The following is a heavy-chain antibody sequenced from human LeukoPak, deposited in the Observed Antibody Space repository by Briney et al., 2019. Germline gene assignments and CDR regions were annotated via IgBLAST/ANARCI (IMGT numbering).Heavy chain of an antibody. J-gene: IGHJ4*02. Sequence: SETLSLTCTVSGGSISSYYWSWIRQPPGKGLEWIGYIYYSGSTNYNPSLKSRVTISVDTSKNQFSLKLSSVTAADTAVYYCARDGKEIRAVDYWGQGTLVTVSS. CDR2: IYYSGST. D-gene: IGHD1-26*01. CDR3: ARDGKEIRAVDY. V-gene: IGHV4-59*12. CDR1: GGSISSYY.